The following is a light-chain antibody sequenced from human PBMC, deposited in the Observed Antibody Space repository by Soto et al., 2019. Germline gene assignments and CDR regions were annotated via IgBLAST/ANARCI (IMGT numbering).Light chain of an antibody. CDR3: HQYGSSPST. CDR1: QSITSSY. V-gene: IGKV3-20*01. Sequence: IGLTQSPGTLSFYPGERATLSCRASQSITSSYLAWYQQKPGQAPRLLIYGASYRATGIPDRFSGSGSGTDFTLTISRLEPEDFAVYYCHQYGSSPSTFGQGTMVDI. J-gene: IGKJ1*01. CDR2: GAS.